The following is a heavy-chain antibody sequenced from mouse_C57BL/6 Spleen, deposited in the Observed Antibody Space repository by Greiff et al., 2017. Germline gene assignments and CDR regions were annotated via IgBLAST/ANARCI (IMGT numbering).Heavy chain of an antibody. V-gene: IGHV3-3*01. Sequence: DVKLVESGPSLVRPSQTLSLTCTVTGFSINSDCYWIWIRQFPGNKLEYIGYTFYSGITYYNPSLESRTYITRDTSKNQFSLKLSSVTTEDTATYYCARDIGDNEGNWYFDVWGTGTTVTVSS. J-gene: IGHJ1*03. CDR2: TFYSGIT. D-gene: IGHD1-3*01. CDR1: GFSINSDCY. CDR3: ARDIGDNEGNWYFDV.